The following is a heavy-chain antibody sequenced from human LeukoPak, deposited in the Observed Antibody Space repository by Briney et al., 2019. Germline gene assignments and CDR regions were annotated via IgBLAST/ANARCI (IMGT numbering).Heavy chain of an antibody. D-gene: IGHD1-7*01. CDR2: ISSSNSYT. V-gene: IGHV3-21*04. J-gene: IGHJ6*02. Sequence: GGSLRLSCAASGFTFSTYPMNWVRQAPGKGLEWVSSISSSNSYTNYADSVKGRFTISRDNAKNSLYLQMNSLRAEDTAVYYCARPRTRGYYYAMDVWGQGTTVTVSS. CDR1: GFTFSTYP. CDR3: ARPRTRGYYYAMDV.